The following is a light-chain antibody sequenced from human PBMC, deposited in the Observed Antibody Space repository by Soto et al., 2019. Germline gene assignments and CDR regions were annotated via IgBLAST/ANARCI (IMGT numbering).Light chain of an antibody. V-gene: IGLV2-8*01. CDR2: EVN. J-gene: IGLJ1*01. Sequence: QSALTQPPSASGSPGQSVTISCTGTSSDVGGYKYVSWYQQHPGKAPKLMIFEVNKRPSGVPDRFSGAKSGNTASLTVSGLQAEDEADYYCSSYAGINNIGVFGTETKLTVL. CDR1: SSDVGGYKY. CDR3: SSYAGINNIGV.